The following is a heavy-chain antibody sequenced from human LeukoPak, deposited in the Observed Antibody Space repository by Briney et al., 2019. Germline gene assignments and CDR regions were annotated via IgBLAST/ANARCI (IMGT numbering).Heavy chain of an antibody. J-gene: IGHJ3*02. D-gene: IGHD3-22*01. Sequence: SVKVSCKASGGTFSSYAISWVRQAPGQGLERMGRIIPIFGTANYAQKFQGRVTITTDESTSTAYMELSSLRSEDTAVYYCARHQYFYDSSGYYYGAFDIWGQGTMVTVSS. CDR2: IIPIFGTA. CDR1: GGTFSSYA. CDR3: ARHQYFYDSSGYYYGAFDI. V-gene: IGHV1-69*05.